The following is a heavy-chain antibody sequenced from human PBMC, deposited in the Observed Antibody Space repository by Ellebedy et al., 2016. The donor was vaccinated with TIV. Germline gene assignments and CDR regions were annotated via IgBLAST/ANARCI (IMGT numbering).Heavy chain of an antibody. Sequence: GESLKISXAASGFTFSDYYMSWIRQAPGKGLEWVSYISSSGSYIYYADSVKGRFTISRDNAKNSLYLQMNSLRAEDTAVYYCARPPHYDILTGYSYYYYMDVWGKGTTVTVSS. D-gene: IGHD3-9*01. CDR3: ARPPHYDILTGYSYYYYMDV. V-gene: IGHV3-11*04. CDR2: ISSSGSYI. CDR1: GFTFSDYY. J-gene: IGHJ6*03.